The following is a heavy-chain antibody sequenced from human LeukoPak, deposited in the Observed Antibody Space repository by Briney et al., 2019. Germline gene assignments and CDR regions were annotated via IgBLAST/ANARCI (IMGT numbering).Heavy chain of an antibody. CDR2: ISYDGSNK. J-gene: IGHJ3*02. D-gene: IGHD3-22*01. V-gene: IGHV3-30-3*01. CDR1: GFTFSSYA. Sequence: GGSLRLSCAASGFTFSSYAMHWVRQAPGKGLEWVAVISYDGSNKYYADSVKGRFTTSRDNSKNTLYLQMNSLRAEDTAVYYCARDPTYYYDSSGYLRAFDIWGQGTMVTVSS. CDR3: ARDPTYYYDSSGYLRAFDI.